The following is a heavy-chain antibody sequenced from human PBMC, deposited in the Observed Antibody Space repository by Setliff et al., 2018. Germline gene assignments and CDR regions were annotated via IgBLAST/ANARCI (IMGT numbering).Heavy chain of an antibody. CDR3: ARTSTYVLGSGSYWDRWFDP. Sequence: PSETLSLTCGVSGGGGSFSAYYWSWIRHLPGKGLQWLGHIYYTGKTYYNPSLKSRLEMSVDTSKREFALRLSSVTAADTAVYYCARTSTYVLGSGSYWDRWFDPWSQGTLVTVSS. CDR1: GGGGSFSAYY. CDR2: IYYTGKT. D-gene: IGHD3-10*01. J-gene: IGHJ5*02. V-gene: IGHV4-31*11.